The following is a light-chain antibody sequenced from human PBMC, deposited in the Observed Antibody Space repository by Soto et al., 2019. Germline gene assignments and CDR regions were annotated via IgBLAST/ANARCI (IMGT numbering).Light chain of an antibody. CDR2: EVS. J-gene: IGLJ2*01. Sequence: QSVLTQPPSASGSPGQSVTISCTATSSDVGDYNYVSWYQQYPGKAPKLMIYEVSKRPSGVPDRFSGSKSGNTASLTVSGLQAEDEADYYCRSYAGSNNYVVFGGGTKVTVL. V-gene: IGLV2-8*01. CDR1: SSDVGDYNY. CDR3: RSYAGSNNYVV.